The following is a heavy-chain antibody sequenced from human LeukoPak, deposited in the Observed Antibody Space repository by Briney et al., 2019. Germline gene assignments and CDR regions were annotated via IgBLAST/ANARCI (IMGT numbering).Heavy chain of an antibody. V-gene: IGHV4-59*12. CDR2: IYYSGST. Sequence: SETLSLTCTVSGGSISSYYWSWIRQPPGKGLEWIGYIYYSGSTNYNPSLKSRVTISVDTSKNQFSLKLSSVTAADTAVYYCARDYSERGGDLYYFDYWGQGTLVTVSS. D-gene: IGHD3-16*01. CDR3: ARDYSERGGDLYYFDY. CDR1: GGSISSYY. J-gene: IGHJ4*02.